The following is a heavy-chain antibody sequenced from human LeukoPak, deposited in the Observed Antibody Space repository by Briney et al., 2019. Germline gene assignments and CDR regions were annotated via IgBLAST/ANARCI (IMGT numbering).Heavy chain of an antibody. V-gene: IGHV3-49*04. CDR2: IRSQAYSGTT. J-gene: IGHJ4*02. D-gene: IGHD2-2*01. CDR1: GFTFGYHA. Sequence: GGSLRLSCTASGFTFGYHAINWVRQAPGRGLEWVGFIRSQAYSGTTEYATSVKDRFTISRDDSKSIAYLQMNSLKTEDTTVYYCTRDIVSISQPYYFDYWGQGTLVTVSS. CDR3: TRDIVSISQPYYFDY.